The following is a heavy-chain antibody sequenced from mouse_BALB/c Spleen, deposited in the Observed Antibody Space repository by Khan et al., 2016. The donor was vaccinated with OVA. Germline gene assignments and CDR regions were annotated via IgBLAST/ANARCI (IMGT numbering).Heavy chain of an antibody. CDR1: GFTFTNYG. CDR3: ARVGYNGTMDC. Sequence: QIQLVQSGPELKKPGETVQISCKASGFTFTNYGMNWVKQAPGKGLKWIGWINTYTGEPTFADDFKGRFAFSLETSASTAYLQINSLKNEDTATYVGARVGYNGTMDCWGQGTSVTVSS. D-gene: IGHD2-14*01. CDR2: INTYTGEP. J-gene: IGHJ4*01. V-gene: IGHV9-3-1*01.